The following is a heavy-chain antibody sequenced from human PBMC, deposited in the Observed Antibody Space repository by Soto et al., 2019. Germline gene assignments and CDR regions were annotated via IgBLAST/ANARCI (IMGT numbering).Heavy chain of an antibody. J-gene: IGHJ4*02. CDR1: GYTFTSYG. Sequence: QVHLVQSGAEVKKPGASVKVSCKGSGYTFTSYGITWVRQAPGQGLEWMGWISAHNGNTDYAQKLQGRVTVTRDTSTSTAYMELRILRSDDTAVYYCASGRYGDYWGQGALVTVSS. V-gene: IGHV1-18*01. CDR2: ISAHNGNT. D-gene: IGHD1-26*01. CDR3: ASGRYGDY.